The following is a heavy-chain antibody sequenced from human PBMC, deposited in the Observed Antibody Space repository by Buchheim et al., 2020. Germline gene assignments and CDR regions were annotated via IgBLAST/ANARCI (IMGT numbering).Heavy chain of an antibody. CDR2: INPSGGST. D-gene: IGHD1/OR15-1a*01. J-gene: IGHJ6*02. CDR3: ARGEQLTAPYYYYGMDV. Sequence: QVQLVQSGAEVKKPGASVKVSCTASGYTFTSYYMHWVRQAPGQGLEWMGIINPSGGSTSYAQKFQGRVTMTRDTSTSTVYMGLSSLRSEDTAVYYCARGEQLTAPYYYYGMDVWGQGTT. CDR1: GYTFTSYY. V-gene: IGHV1-46*01.